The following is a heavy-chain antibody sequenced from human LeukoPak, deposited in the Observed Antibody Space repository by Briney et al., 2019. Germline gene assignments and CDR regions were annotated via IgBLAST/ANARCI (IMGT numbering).Heavy chain of an antibody. J-gene: IGHJ4*02. CDR2: IKSDASTI. CDR3: ASPTIFGVAQDY. Sequence: GGSQRLSCAASGFTFSSYWMHWVRQAPGKGLVWVSHIKSDASTITYADSVKDRFTISRDNAKNSLYLQMNSLRAEDTAVYYCASPTIFGVAQDYWGQGTLVTVSS. CDR1: GFTFSSYW. V-gene: IGHV3-74*03. D-gene: IGHD3-3*01.